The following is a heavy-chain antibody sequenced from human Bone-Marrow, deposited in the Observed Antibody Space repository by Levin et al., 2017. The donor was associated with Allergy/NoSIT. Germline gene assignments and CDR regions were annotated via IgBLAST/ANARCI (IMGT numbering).Heavy chain of an antibody. J-gene: IGHJ5*02. CDR2: IYYSGST. CDR1: GGSISSYY. V-gene: IGHV4-59*01. CDR3: ARVSGRHYGGNSGWFDP. D-gene: IGHD4-23*01. Sequence: SETLSLTCTVSGGSISSYYWSWIRQPPGKGLEWIGYIYYSGSTNYNPSLKSRVTISVDTSKNQFSLKLSSVTAADTAVYYCARVSGRHYGGNSGWFDPWGQGTLVTVSS.